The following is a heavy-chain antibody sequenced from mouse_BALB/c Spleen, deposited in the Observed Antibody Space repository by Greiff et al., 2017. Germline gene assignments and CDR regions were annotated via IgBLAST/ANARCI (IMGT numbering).Heavy chain of an antibody. J-gene: IGHJ2*01. D-gene: IGHD2-1*01. CDR3: ARHTGYGNFDY. Sequence: EVKLMESGGGLVQPGGSLKLSCAASGFTFSSYTMSWVRQTPEKRLEWVAYISNGGGSTYYPDTVKGRFTISRDNAKNTLYLQMSSLKSEDTAMYYCARHTGYGNFDYWGQGTTLTVSA. CDR2: ISNGGGST. V-gene: IGHV5-12-2*01. CDR1: GFTFSSYT.